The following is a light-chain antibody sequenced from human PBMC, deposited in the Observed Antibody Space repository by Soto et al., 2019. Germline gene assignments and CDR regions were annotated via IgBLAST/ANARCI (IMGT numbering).Light chain of an antibody. J-gene: IGLJ3*02. V-gene: IGLV1-44*01. CDR2: RDD. CDR1: RSNIGSNT. Sequence: QSLLTQPPSVSGTPGQRVTISCSGGRSNIGSNTVAWYQQFPGTTPKLLIYRDDQRPSGVPDRFSGSKSGTSASLAISGLQFDDEADYYCAVWDDTLYGRVFGGGTKVTVL. CDR3: AVWDDTLYGRV.